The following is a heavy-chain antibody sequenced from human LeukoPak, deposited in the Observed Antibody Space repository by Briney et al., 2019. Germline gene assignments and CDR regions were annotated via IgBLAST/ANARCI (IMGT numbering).Heavy chain of an antibody. Sequence: ASVKVSCKASGYTFTSCAMNWVRQAPGQGLEWMGWINTNTGNPTYAQGFTGRFVFSLDTSVSTAYLQISSLKAEDTAVYYCARDDTPSYYYDSSGYHIYFDYWGQGTLVTVSS. D-gene: IGHD3-22*01. V-gene: IGHV7-4-1*02. J-gene: IGHJ4*02. CDR3: ARDDTPSYYYDSSGYHIYFDY. CDR2: INTNTGNP. CDR1: GYTFTSCA.